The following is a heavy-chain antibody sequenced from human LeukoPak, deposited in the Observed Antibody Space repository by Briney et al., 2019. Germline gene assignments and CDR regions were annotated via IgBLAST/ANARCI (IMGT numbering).Heavy chain of an antibody. V-gene: IGHV4-61*02. CDR1: GDSISSGSYY. CDR2: IYTSGST. CDR3: ARTTEGGYTYGYFYYYYMDV. Sequence: SQTLSLTCTVSGDSISSGSYYWSWIRQPAGKGLEWIGRIYTSGSTNYHPSLKSRVTISVDTSKNQFSLKLTSVTAADTAVYYCARTTEGGYTYGYFYYYYMDVWGKGTTVTISS. D-gene: IGHD5-18*01. J-gene: IGHJ6*03.